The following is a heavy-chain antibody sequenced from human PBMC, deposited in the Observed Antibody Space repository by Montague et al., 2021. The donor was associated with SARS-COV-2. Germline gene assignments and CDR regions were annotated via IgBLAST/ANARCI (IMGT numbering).Heavy chain of an antibody. CDR3: ARFPYRLLFIASYDGMDG. D-gene: IGHD2-2*01. CDR1: GGSFSGYY. CDR2: ISHSGST. V-gene: IGHV4-34*01. J-gene: IGHJ6*02. Sequence: SETLSLTCAVYGGSFSGYYWSWIRQPPGKGLEWIGEISHSGSTNYNPSLKSRVTISIDTSKNQFSLKLSSVTAADTAVYYCARFPYRLLFIASYDGMDGWGQGTTVTVSS.